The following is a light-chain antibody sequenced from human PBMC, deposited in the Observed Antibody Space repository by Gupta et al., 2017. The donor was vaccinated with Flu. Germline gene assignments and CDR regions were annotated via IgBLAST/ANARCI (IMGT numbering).Light chain of an antibody. J-gene: IGKJ5*01. CDR3: QRYNGAPL. Sequence: DLQMTQSPSSLSASVGDRVTITCRASQDISNYLAWYQQKPGKPPKLLNYGASNLRSGVPSRFTGSGSGTDFTLTISGRQPEDIASYYWQRYNGAPLFGQGTRLEIK. V-gene: IGKV1-27*01. CDR1: QDISNY. CDR2: GAS.